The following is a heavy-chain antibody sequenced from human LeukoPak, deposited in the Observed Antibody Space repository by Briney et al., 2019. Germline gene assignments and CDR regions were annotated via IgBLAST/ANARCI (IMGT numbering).Heavy chain of an antibody. D-gene: IGHD3-22*01. CDR3: ARGTYYYDSPPGY. CDR2: IYHSGST. V-gene: IGHV4-30-2*01. Sequence: PSETLSLTCTVSGGSISSGGYYWSWIRQPPGKGLEWIGYIYHSGSTYYNPSLKSRVTISVGTSKNQFSLKLSSVTAADTAVYYCARGTYYYDSPPGYWGQGTLVTVSS. CDR1: GGSISSGGYY. J-gene: IGHJ4*02.